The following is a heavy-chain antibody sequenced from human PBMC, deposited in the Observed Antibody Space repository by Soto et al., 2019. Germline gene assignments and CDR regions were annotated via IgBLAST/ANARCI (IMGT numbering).Heavy chain of an antibody. V-gene: IGHV1-8*01. CDR3: ARLRVGYDILTVYYYYYYGMDV. J-gene: IGHJ6*02. Sequence: ASVKVSCKAPGYTFTSYDINWVRQATGRGLEWMGWMNPNSGNTGYAQKFQGRVTMTRNTSISTAYMELSSLRSEYTAVYYCARLRVGYDILTVYYYYYYGMDVWGQVTTVTVS. D-gene: IGHD3-9*01. CDR1: GYTFTSYD. CDR2: MNPNSGNT.